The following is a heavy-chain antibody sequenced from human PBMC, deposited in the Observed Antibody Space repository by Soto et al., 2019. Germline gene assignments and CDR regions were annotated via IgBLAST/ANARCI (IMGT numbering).Heavy chain of an antibody. D-gene: IGHD4-4*01. CDR1: GFTFSSYS. V-gene: IGHV3-21*01. CDR2: ISSSSSYI. CDR3: ARGWATTPWADWLDP. J-gene: IGHJ5*02. Sequence: GGSLRLSCAASGFTFSSYSMNWVRQAPGKGLEWVSSISSSSSYIYYADSVKGRFTISRDNAKNSLYLQMNSLRAEDTAVYYCARGWATTPWADWLDPWGQGTLGTVSS.